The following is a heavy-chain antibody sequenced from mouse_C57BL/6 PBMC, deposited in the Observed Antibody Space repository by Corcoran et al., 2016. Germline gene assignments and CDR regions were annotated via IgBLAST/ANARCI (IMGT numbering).Heavy chain of an antibody. Sequence: QIQLVQSGPELKKRGETVKISCKAAGYTFTTYGMSWVKQAPGKGLKWMGWINTYSGVPTYADDFKGRFAFSLETSASTAYLQINNLKNEDTATYFCARRGITTVVANWYFDVWGTGTTVTVST. J-gene: IGHJ1*03. D-gene: IGHD1-1*01. CDR1: GYTFTTYG. V-gene: IGHV9-3*01. CDR3: ARRGITTVVANWYFDV. CDR2: INTYSGVP.